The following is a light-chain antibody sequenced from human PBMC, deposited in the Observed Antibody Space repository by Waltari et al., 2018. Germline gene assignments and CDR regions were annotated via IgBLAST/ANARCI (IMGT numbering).Light chain of an antibody. CDR3: SLETTSTRV. CDR1: SSDLRNVNC. V-gene: IGLV2-14*03. J-gene: IGLJ3*02. CDR2: YVD. Sequence: QSSLTQPASVSGSPGQSITISCSRTSSDLRNVNCISWYQQYPGQAPKLSIYYVDKRASGVSAGFSGSPSGNTASLTMSGLQAEDEAYYYGSLETTSTRVFGGGTKLTVL.